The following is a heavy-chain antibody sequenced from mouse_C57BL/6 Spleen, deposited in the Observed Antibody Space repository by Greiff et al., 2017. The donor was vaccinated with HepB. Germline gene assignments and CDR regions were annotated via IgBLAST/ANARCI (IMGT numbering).Heavy chain of an antibody. V-gene: IGHV1-42*01. CDR2: INPSTGGT. CDR3: ARSGYYYGSSYEGWYFDV. D-gene: IGHD1-1*01. J-gene: IGHJ1*03. CDR1: GYSFTGYY. Sequence: VQLKQSGPELVKPGASVKISCKASGYSFTGYYMNWVKQSPEKSLEWIGEINPSTGGTTYNQKFKAKATLTVDKSSSTAYMQLKSLTSEDSAVYYCARSGYYYGSSYEGWYFDVWGTGTTVTVSS.